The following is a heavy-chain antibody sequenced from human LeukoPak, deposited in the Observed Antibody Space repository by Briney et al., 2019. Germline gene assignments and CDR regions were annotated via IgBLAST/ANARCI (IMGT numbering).Heavy chain of an antibody. D-gene: IGHD3-22*01. J-gene: IGHJ4*02. CDR3: ARVVYDSRGYYSGAFDY. CDR1: GGSISSSNW. Sequence: SETLSLTCAVSGGSISSSNWWSWVRQPPGKGLEWIGEIYHSGSTNYNPSLKSRVTISVDKSKNQFSLKLSSVTAADTAVYYCARVVYDSRGYYSGAFDYWGQGTLVTVSS. CDR2: IYHSGST. V-gene: IGHV4-4*02.